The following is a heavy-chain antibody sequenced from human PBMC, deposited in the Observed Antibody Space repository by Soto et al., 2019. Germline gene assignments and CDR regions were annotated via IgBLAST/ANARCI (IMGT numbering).Heavy chain of an antibody. CDR1: GFTFSSYW. J-gene: IGHJ4*02. CDR3: ARASYRSGWYWRY. V-gene: IGHV3-7*01. D-gene: IGHD6-19*01. Sequence: PXGSLRLSCAASGFTFSSYWMSWVRQAPGKGLEWVANIKQDGSEKYYVDSVKGRFTISRDNAKNSLYLQMNSLRAEDTAVYYCARASYRSGWYWRYWGQGTLVTVSS. CDR2: IKQDGSEK.